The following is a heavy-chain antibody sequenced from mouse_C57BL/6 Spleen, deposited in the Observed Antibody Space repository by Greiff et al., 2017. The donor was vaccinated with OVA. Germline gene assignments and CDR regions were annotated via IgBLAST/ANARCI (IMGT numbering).Heavy chain of an antibody. CDR3: AREWTAQATFDY. J-gene: IGHJ2*01. V-gene: IGHV1-52*01. CDR1: GYTFTSYW. Sequence: VQLQQPGAELVRPRSSVKLSCKASGYTFTSYWMHWVKQRPIQGLEWIGNIDPSDSETHYNQKFKDKATLTVDKSSSTAYMQLRSLTSEDSAVYYCAREWTAQATFDYWGQGTTLTVSS. D-gene: IGHD3-2*02. CDR2: IDPSDSET.